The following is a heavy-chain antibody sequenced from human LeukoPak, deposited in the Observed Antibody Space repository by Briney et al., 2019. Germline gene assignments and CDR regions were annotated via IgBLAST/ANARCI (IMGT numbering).Heavy chain of an antibody. V-gene: IGHV3-66*01. CDR3: ARDLTYDSSGYYYDY. CDR1: GFTVSSNY. CDR2: IYSGGST. J-gene: IGHJ4*02. D-gene: IGHD3-22*01. Sequence: GGSLRLSCAASGFTVSSNYMSWVRQAPGKGLVWVSVIYSGGSTYYADSVKGRFTISRDNSKNTLYLQMNSLRAEDTAVYYCARDLTYDSSGYYYDYWGQGTLVTVSS.